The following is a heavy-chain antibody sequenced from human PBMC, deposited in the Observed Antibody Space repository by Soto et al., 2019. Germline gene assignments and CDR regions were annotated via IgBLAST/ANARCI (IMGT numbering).Heavy chain of an antibody. D-gene: IGHD2-2*01. CDR2: IYYSGST. CDR3: ARVGRYCSSTSCYDLDV. Sequence: SETLSLTCTVSGGSISSYYWSWIRQPPGKGLEWIGYIYYSGSTNYNPSLKSRVTISVDTSKNQFSLKLGSVTAADTAVYYCARVGRYCSSTSCYDLDVWSRGTTVTVSS. CDR1: GGSISSYY. J-gene: IGHJ6*04. V-gene: IGHV4-59*08.